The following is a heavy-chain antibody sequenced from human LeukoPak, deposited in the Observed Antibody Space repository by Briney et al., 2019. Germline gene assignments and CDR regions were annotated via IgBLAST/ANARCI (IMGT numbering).Heavy chain of an antibody. J-gene: IGHJ4*02. CDR3: AKGPSGSFYLDY. D-gene: IGHD3-16*02. CDR1: GFTFSNYG. Sequence: GGSLRLSCAASGFTFSNYGMHWVRQAPGKGLEWVTFIRYDGSDKYYGDSVKGRFTISRDNSKNTLYLQMNSLRAEDTAVYHCAKGPSGSFYLDYWGQGTLVTVSP. V-gene: IGHV3-30*02. CDR2: IRYDGSDK.